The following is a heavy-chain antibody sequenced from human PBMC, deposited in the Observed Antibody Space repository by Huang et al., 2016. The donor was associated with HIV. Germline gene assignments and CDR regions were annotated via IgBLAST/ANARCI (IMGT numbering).Heavy chain of an antibody. CDR3: AKESRWFSDFDH. V-gene: IGHV3-30*18. CDR1: GFRLSGFG. D-gene: IGHD2-15*01. CDR2: ISYDGRSQ. Sequence: QVHLVESGGGVVQPGGSLRLSCAASGFRLSGFGMHWVRAAPVKGLEWVAVISYDGRSQCYTDSVKGRFTSSRDNSDNTLSLQMKGLRPDDTAVYYCAKESRWFSDFDHWGQGVLVSVSS. J-gene: IGHJ4*02.